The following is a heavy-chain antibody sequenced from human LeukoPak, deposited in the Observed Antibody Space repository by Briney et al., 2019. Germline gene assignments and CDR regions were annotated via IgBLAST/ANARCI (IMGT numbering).Heavy chain of an antibody. Sequence: PGGSLRLSCAASGFTFSSYGMLWVRQAPGKGLEWVAFIRYDGSNKYYADSVKGRFTISRDNSKNTLYLQMNSLRAEDTAVYYCAKETGNQELAFDYWGQGTLVTVSS. CDR2: IRYDGSNK. V-gene: IGHV3-30*02. CDR3: AKETGNQELAFDY. D-gene: IGHD1-14*01. J-gene: IGHJ4*02. CDR1: GFTFSSYG.